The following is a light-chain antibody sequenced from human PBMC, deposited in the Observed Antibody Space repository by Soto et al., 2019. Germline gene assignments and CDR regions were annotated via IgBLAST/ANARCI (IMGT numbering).Light chain of an antibody. CDR2: EVS. CDR1: SSDVGGYNY. Sequence: QSALTQPASVSGSPGQSITISCTGTSSDVGGYNYVSWYQQHPGKAPKLMIYEVSNRPSGVSNRFSGSKSGNTASLTISGLQAGDEADYYRSSYTSSSTHVFGTGTKVTVL. J-gene: IGLJ1*01. V-gene: IGLV2-14*01. CDR3: SSYTSSSTHV.